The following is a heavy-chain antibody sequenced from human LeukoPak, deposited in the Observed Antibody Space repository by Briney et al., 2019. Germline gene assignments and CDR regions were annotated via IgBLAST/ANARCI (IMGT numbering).Heavy chain of an antibody. J-gene: IGHJ5*02. D-gene: IGHD2-2*01. CDR2: ISYDGSNK. Sequence: GGSLRLSCAASGFTFSSYGMHWVRQAPGKGLEWVAVISYDGSNKYYADSVKGRFTISRDNSKNTLYLQMNSLRAEDTAVYYCAKEVVPAALRNWFDPWGQGTLVTVSS. CDR3: AKEVVPAALRNWFDP. V-gene: IGHV3-30*18. CDR1: GFTFSSYG.